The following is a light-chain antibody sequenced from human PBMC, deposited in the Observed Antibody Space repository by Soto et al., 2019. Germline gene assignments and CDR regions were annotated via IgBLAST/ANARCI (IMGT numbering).Light chain of an antibody. J-gene: IGKJ1*01. CDR2: KAS. CDR1: QSVSGW. V-gene: IGKV1-5*03. Sequence: DIQMTQSPSTLSASVGDRVTITCRASQSVSGWLAWFQQKPGRAPKLLIYKASSLESGVPSRFSGSGFGTEFTLTINSRQPDDFATYYCQQYNSYWTFGQGTKVEMK. CDR3: QQYNSYWT.